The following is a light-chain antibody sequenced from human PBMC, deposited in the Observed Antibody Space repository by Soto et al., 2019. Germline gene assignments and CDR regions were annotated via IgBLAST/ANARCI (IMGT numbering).Light chain of an antibody. Sequence: EIVMTQSPATLSVSPGERATLSCRASQSVNSKIAWYQQKPGQAPRLLIYGASTRATDIPARFSGSGSGTDFTLTISGLQPEDFATYFCLQDFNYPWTFGQGTKVDIK. V-gene: IGKV3-15*01. J-gene: IGKJ1*01. CDR3: LQDFNYPWT. CDR1: QSVNSK. CDR2: GAS.